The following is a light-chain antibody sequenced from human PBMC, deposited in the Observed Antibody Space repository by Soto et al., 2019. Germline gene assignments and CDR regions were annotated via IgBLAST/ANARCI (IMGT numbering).Light chain of an antibody. CDR3: QQYNSYSEA. J-gene: IGKJ1*01. V-gene: IGKV1-9*01. CDR2: AAS. CDR1: QGISSY. Sequence: IQLTQSPSSLSASVGDRVTITCRASQGISSYLAWYQQKPGKAPKLLIYAASTLQSGVPSRFSGSGSGTDFTLTISSLQPEAFETYYCQQYNSYSEAFGQGTKVDIK.